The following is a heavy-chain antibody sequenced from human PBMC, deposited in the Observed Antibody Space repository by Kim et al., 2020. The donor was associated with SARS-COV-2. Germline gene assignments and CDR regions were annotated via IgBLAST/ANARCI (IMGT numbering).Heavy chain of an antibody. V-gene: IGHV3-30*01. Sequence: VKGRFTISRDNSKNTLYLQMNSLRAEDTAVYYCARDDVDIVATGSSAFDIWGQGTMVTVSS. CDR3: ARDDVDIVATGSSAFDI. J-gene: IGHJ3*02. D-gene: IGHD5-12*01.